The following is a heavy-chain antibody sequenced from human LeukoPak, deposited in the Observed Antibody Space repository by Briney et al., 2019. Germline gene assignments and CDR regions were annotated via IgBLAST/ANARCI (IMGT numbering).Heavy chain of an antibody. Sequence: SETLSLTCAVYGGSFSGYYWSWIRQPPGKGLEWIGEINHSGSTNYNPSLKSRVTISVDTSKNQFSLKLSSVTAADTAVYYCARKGSRGSGSYYRIPPYYYYGMDVWGQGTTVTVSS. CDR2: INHSGST. J-gene: IGHJ6*02. D-gene: IGHD3-10*01. CDR3: ARKGSRGSGSYYRIPPYYYYGMDV. V-gene: IGHV4-34*01. CDR1: GGSFSGYY.